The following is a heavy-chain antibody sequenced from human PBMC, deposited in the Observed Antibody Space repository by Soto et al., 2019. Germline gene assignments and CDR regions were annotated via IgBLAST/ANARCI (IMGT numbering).Heavy chain of an antibody. D-gene: IGHD6-13*01. CDR1: GFTFSTFA. V-gene: IGHV3-23*01. J-gene: IGHJ4*02. CDR3: AKGWSIIDS. Sequence: GGSLRLSCAASGFTFSTFAMSLVRQAPGKGLEWVSGVSGTGGSTYYADSVKGRFTISRDNPKNTLYLQMSSLRAEDTAVYYCAKGWSIIDSWGQGTLVTVSS. CDR2: VSGTGGST.